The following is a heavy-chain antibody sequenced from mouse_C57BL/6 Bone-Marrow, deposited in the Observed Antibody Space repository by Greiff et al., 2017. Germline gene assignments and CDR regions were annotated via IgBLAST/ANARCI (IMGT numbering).Heavy chain of an antibody. D-gene: IGHD1-1*01. J-gene: IGHJ2*01. CDR3: ARVYYS. V-gene: IGHV1-55*01. CDR2: IYPGSGST. CDR1: GYTFTSYW. Sequence: QVQLQQPGAELVQPGASVKMSCTASGYTFTSYWITWVKQSPGQGLEWIGDIYPGSGSTNYNEKFKSKSTLTVDTSSSTAYMQLSSLTSEDSAVYYCARVYYSWGQGTTLTVSS.